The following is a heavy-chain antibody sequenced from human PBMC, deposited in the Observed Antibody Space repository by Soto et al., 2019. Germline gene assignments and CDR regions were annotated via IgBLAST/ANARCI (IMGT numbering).Heavy chain of an antibody. Sequence: ASVKVSCKASGYTFTSHNVNGVRQATGQGLEWMGWMDPSSGDTGYEQKFQGRVTMTRNTSRSTAYMELSSLSSEDTAVYYCARVFDNQLFDYWGQGTLVTVSS. CDR3: ARVFDNQLFDY. D-gene: IGHD2-2*01. CDR2: MDPSSGDT. V-gene: IGHV1-8*01. J-gene: IGHJ4*02. CDR1: GYTFTSHN.